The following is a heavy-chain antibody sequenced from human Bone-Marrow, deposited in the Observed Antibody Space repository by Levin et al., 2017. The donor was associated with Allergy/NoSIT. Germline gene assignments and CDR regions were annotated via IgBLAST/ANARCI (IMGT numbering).Heavy chain of an antibody. J-gene: IGHJ4*02. Sequence: SETLSLTCTVSGGSISSGDHYWSWIRQPPGKGLEWIGYIYYSGSTYYNSSLKSRVTISIDTSKNQFSLKVKSVTAADTAVYYCARETIVVIPGVKIGEDHWGQGLLVTVSS. CDR2: IYYSGST. V-gene: IGHV4-30-4*01. CDR3: ARETIVVIPGVKIGEDH. CDR1: GGSISSGDHY. D-gene: IGHD2-2*01.